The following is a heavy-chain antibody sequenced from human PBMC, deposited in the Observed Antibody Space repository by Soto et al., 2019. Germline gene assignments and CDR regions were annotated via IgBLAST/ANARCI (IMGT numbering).Heavy chain of an antibody. CDR1: LGRVSCDSAA. Sequence: SQTLSLTCVISLGRVSCDSAAWNLIRQSPSRGLEWLGRTYYRSKWYNDYAVSVKSRITIKPDTSKNQFSLHLHSVTHEDTAVYYCAGVTRVRGMDVWGQGTRVTVSS. CDR2: TYYRSKWYN. CDR3: AGVTRVRGMDV. J-gene: IGHJ6*02. D-gene: IGHD3-10*01. V-gene: IGHV6-1*01.